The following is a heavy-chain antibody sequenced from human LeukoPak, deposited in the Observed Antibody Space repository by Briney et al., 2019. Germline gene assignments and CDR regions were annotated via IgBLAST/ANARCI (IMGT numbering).Heavy chain of an antibody. CDR1: GFTFDDYA. CDR2: ISWNSGSI. D-gene: IGHD6-13*01. Sequence: GGSLRLSCAASGFTFDDYATHWVRQAPGEGLEWVSGISWNSGSIGYADSVKGRFTISRDNAKNSLYLQMNSLRAEDTALYYCAKAARYSSSWYYYYGMDVWGQGTTVTVSS. CDR3: AKAARYSSSWYYYYGMDV. J-gene: IGHJ6*02. V-gene: IGHV3-9*01.